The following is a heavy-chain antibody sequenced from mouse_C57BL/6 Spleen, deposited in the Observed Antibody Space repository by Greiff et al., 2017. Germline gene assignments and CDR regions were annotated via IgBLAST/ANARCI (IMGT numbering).Heavy chain of an antibody. V-gene: IGHV5-17*01. Sequence: EVKLMASGGGLVKPGGSLKLSCAASGFTFSDYGMHWVRQAPEKGLEWVAYISSGSSTIYYADTVKGRFTISRDNAKNTRFLQMTSLRSEDTAMYYCARGPGRGAMDYWGQGTSVTVSS. D-gene: IGHD3-3*01. CDR2: ISSGSSTI. CDR1: GFTFSDYG. CDR3: ARGPGRGAMDY. J-gene: IGHJ4*01.